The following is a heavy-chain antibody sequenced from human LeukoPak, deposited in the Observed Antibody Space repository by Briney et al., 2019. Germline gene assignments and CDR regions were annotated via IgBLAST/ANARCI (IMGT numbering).Heavy chain of an antibody. CDR1: GFTFTSYA. CDR3: AKAAMVAAPFDY. D-gene: IGHD2-15*01. CDR2: ISGSAGST. Sequence: GGSLRLSCAASGFTFTSYAMSWVRQAPGKGLEWVSTISGSAGSTYYADSLKGRFTISRDKSKNTLYLQVNSLRPEDTATYYCAKAAMVAAPFDYWGQGTQVTVSS. J-gene: IGHJ4*02. V-gene: IGHV3-23*01.